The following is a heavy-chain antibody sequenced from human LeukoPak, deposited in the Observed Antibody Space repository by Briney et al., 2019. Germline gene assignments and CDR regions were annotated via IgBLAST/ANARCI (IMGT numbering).Heavy chain of an antibody. D-gene: IGHD6-6*01. J-gene: IGHJ5*02. CDR1: GFTFSNAW. Sequence: GGSLRLSCAASGFTFSNAWMSWVRQAPGKGLEWVSIIYSGGATFYADSVKGRFTISRDNANDSLFLQMHSLGVDDTAVYYSARRPPTGAALDHWGQGTPVTVSS. CDR2: IYSGGAT. CDR3: ARRPPTGAALDH. V-gene: IGHV3-66*04.